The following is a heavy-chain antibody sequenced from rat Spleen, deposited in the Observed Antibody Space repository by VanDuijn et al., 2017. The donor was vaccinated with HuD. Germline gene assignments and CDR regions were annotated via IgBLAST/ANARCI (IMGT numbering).Heavy chain of an antibody. J-gene: IGHJ2*01. CDR2: ISTGGGNT. V-gene: IGHV5-29*01. CDR1: GFILSNHG. Sequence: EVQLVESGGGLVQPGRSLKLSCAASGFILSNHGMAWVRQAPTKGLEWVATISTGGGNTYYRDSVKGRFTISRDNAKSTLYLQMDSLRSEDTATYYCARETPFDYWGQGVMVTVSS. CDR3: ARETPFDY.